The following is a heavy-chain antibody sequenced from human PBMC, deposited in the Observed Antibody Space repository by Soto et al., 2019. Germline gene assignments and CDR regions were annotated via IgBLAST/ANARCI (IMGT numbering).Heavy chain of an antibody. CDR3: ARETRRATAMEHYYYCYYGMDV. J-gene: IGHJ6*02. V-gene: IGHV1-69*13. CDR2: IIPIFGTA. D-gene: IGHD5-18*01. CDR1: GGTFSSYA. Sequence: SVKVSCKASGGTFSSYAISWVRQAPGQGLEWMGGIIPIFGTANYAQKFQGRVTITADESTSTAYMELSSLRSEDTAVYYCARETRRATAMEHYYYCYYGMDVWGQGTTVTVSS.